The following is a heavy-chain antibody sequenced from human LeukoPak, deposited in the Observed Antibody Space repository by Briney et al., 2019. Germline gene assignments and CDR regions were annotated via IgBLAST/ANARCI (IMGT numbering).Heavy chain of an antibody. CDR3: AELGITMIGGV. D-gene: IGHD3-10*02. Sequence: GGSLRLSCAASGFTFNTYWMNWVRQAPGKGLEWVSYISSSGSTIYYADSVKGRFTISRDNAKNSLYLQMNSLRAEDTAVYYCAELGITMIGGVWGKGTTVTISS. V-gene: IGHV3-48*04. CDR1: GFTFNTYW. CDR2: ISSSGSTI. J-gene: IGHJ6*04.